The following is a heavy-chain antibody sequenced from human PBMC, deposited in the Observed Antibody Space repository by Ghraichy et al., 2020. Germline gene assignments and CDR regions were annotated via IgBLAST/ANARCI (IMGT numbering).Heavy chain of an antibody. CDR2: INHSGST. CDR3: ARGGVATGGRFDP. Sequence: SETLSLTCAVYGGSFSGYHWSWIRQPPGKGLEWIGEINHSGSTNYNPSLKSRVTISVDTSKNQFSLKLSSVTAADTAVYYCARGGVATGGRFDPWGQGTLVTVSS. CDR1: GGSFSGYH. V-gene: IGHV4-34*01. J-gene: IGHJ5*02. D-gene: IGHD2-15*01.